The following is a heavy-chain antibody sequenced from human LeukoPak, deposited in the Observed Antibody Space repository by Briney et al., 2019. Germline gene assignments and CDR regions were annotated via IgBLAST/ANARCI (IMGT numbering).Heavy chain of an antibody. V-gene: IGHV1-24*01. Sequence: ASVKVSCKVSGYTLTELSMHWVRQAPGKGLEWMGGFDPEDGETIYAQKFQGRVTMTRDTSSNAAYMELSRLTSDDTAVYYCAMYCSASTCYIDYWGQGTLVTVSS. CDR3: AMYCSASTCYIDY. D-gene: IGHD2-15*01. J-gene: IGHJ4*02. CDR2: FDPEDGET. CDR1: GYTLTELS.